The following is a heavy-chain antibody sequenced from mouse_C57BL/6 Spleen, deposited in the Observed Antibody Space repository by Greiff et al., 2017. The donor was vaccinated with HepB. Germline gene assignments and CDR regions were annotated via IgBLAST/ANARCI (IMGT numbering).Heavy chain of an antibody. Sequence: VQLQQSGAELARPGASVKMSCKASGYTFTSYTMHWVKQRPGQGLEWIGYIIPSSGYTKYNQKFKDKATLTADKSSSTAYMELSSLTNEDSAVYYCTRDGYYEAYWGQGTLVTVSA. CDR2: IIPSSGYT. J-gene: IGHJ3*01. D-gene: IGHD2-3*01. CDR3: TRDGYYEAY. CDR1: GYTFTSYT. V-gene: IGHV1-4*01.